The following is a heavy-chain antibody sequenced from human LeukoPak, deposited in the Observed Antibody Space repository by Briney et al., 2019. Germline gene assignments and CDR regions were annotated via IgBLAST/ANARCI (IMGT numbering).Heavy chain of an antibody. V-gene: IGHV4-61*05. J-gene: IGHJ4*02. CDR3: ARPKYGDHYYYFDY. Sequence: SETLSLTCTVSGGSISSSSYYWGWIRQPPGKGLEWIGYIYYNGSPNYNPSLKSRVTISVDTSKNQFSLKLNSVTAADTAVYYCARPKYGDHYYYFDYWGQGTLVTVSS. CDR2: IYYNGSP. CDR1: GGSISSSSYY. D-gene: IGHD4-17*01.